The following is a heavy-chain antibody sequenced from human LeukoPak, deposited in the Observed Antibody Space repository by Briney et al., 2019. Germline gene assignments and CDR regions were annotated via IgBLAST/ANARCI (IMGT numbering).Heavy chain of an antibody. V-gene: IGHV4-34*01. D-gene: IGHD3-10*02. Sequence: AETLSLTCAAYGGSFSGYYWSWIRQVPGKGLEWIGEINHSGSTNYNPSLKSRVTISVDTSKNQFSLKLSTVTAADTAVYYCARARPIYSVFPYAFDIWGQGTMVTVSS. CDR1: GGSFSGYY. CDR3: ARARPIYSVFPYAFDI. J-gene: IGHJ3*02. CDR2: INHSGST.